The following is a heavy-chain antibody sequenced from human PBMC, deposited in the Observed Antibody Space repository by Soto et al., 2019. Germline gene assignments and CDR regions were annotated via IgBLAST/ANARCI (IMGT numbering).Heavy chain of an antibody. Sequence: PSETLSLTCTVSGGSICSYYWSWIRQPPGKGLEWIGYIYYSGSTNYNPSLKSRVTISVDTSKNQFSLKLSSVTAADTAVYYCARAVTAMVPPHLFFDYWGQGTLVTVSS. CDR3: ARAVTAMVPPHLFFDY. J-gene: IGHJ4*02. D-gene: IGHD5-18*01. CDR2: IYYSGST. V-gene: IGHV4-59*01. CDR1: GGSICSYY.